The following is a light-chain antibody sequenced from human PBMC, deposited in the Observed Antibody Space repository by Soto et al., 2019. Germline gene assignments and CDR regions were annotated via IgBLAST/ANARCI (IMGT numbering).Light chain of an antibody. V-gene: IGLV2-14*01. Sequence: QSALSQPASVSGSPGQSITISCTGTSSDVGGFEYVSWYQHQPGKAPKLIIYDVTKRPSGVSNRFSGSKSGNTASLTISGLQAEDEADYYCSSYTSISTSVFGTGTKLTVL. CDR3: SSYTSISTSV. CDR2: DVT. J-gene: IGLJ1*01. CDR1: SSDVGGFEY.